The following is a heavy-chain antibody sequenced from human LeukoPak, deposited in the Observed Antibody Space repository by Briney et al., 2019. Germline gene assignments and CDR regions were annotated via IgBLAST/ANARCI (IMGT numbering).Heavy chain of an antibody. Sequence: SETLSLTCAVSGGSISSGGYSGSWIRQPPGWSLEWIGYIYHSGGTYYNPSLKSRVTISVDRSKNQFSLKLSSVTAADTAVYYCARWGYYYGSGNVRGRYFDYWGHGTLVTVSS. V-gene: IGHV4-30-2*01. J-gene: IGHJ4*01. CDR1: GGSISSGGYS. CDR2: IYHSGGT. D-gene: IGHD3-10*01. CDR3: ARWGYYYGSGNVRGRYFDY.